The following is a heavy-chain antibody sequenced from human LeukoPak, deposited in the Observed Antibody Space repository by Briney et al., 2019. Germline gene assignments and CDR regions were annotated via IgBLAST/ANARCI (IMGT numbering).Heavy chain of an antibody. CDR2: TKQDEREK. Sequence: GGSLRLSCAASGFTFSSYAMSWVRQAPGKGLEWVANTKQDEREKYYVDSVKGRFTISRDNTKNSVNMQMNSLRAEDTAVYYCARDGIDYWGQGNLVTVSS. CDR3: ARDGIDY. D-gene: IGHD1-26*01. V-gene: IGHV3-7*04. CDR1: GFTFSSYA. J-gene: IGHJ4*02.